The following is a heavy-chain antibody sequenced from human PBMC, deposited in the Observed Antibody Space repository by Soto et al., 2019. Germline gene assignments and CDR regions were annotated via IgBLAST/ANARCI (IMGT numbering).Heavy chain of an antibody. CDR1: GFTFTTCG. J-gene: IGHJ6*03. CDR2: ISHDGSNK. D-gene: IGHD3-3*01. V-gene: IGHV3-30*03. Sequence: ESGGGVVQPGRSLRLSCAASGFTFTTCGMHWVRQAPGKGLEWVALISHDGSNKYYAESVKGRFTISRDNSKNTLNLQMNSLRAEDTAVYYCASNYYDFWIGYYDYYYLDVWGKGTTVTVSS. CDR3: ASNYYDFWIGYYDYYYLDV.